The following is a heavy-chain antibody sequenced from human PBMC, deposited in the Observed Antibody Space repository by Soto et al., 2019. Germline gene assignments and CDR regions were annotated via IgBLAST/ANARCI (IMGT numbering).Heavy chain of an antibody. V-gene: IGHV3-9*01. CDR1: GFTFEDHA. D-gene: IGHD3-22*01. Sequence: EVQLVESGGGLVQPGRSLRLSCAAIGFTFEDHAMHWIRQVPGKGLEWVAGINWNSGITGYADSVKGRFTISRDNANNSLHLEMNRMKTEDTAFYYCAKGRGALTVVSNWFDPWGQGNLVTVSS. J-gene: IGHJ5*02. CDR3: AKGRGALTVVSNWFDP. CDR2: INWNSGIT.